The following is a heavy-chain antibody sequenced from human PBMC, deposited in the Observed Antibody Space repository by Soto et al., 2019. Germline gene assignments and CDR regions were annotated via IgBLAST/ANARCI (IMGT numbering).Heavy chain of an antibody. CDR1: GFTFSSYG. CDR2: VSYDGRNE. D-gene: IGHD3-22*01. J-gene: IGHJ4*02. V-gene: IGHV3-30*03. CDR3: ARGNDYDSTSFDY. Sequence: QVQLVESGGGVVQPGRSLRLSCGASGFTFSSYGMHWVRQAPGKGLEWVAVVSYDGRNEYYVDSVKGRFTISRDNLKNTLYLQVNSLRSEDAAVYFCARGNDYDSTSFDYWGQGTLVIVSS.